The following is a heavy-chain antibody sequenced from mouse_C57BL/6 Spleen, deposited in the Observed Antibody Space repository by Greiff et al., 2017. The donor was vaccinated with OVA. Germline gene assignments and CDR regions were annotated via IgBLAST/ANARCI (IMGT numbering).Heavy chain of an antibody. J-gene: IGHJ3*01. CDR3: ARHGGFAY. CDR1: GFTFSDYY. Sequence: EVQLVESGGGLVQPGGSLKLSCAASGFTFSDYYMYWVRQTPEKRLEWVAYISNGGGSTYYPDTVKGRFTISRDHAKNTLYLQMSRLKSEDTAMYYCARHGGFAYWGQGTLVTVSA. V-gene: IGHV5-12*01. CDR2: ISNGGGST.